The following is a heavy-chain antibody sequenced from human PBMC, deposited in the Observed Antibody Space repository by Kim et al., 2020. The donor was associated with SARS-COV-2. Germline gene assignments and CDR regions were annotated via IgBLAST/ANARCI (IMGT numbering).Heavy chain of an antibody. Sequence: SQTLSLTCAISGDIVSSDSAAWNWLRQSPSRGLEWLGRTYYRSRWRHDLADSVESRITINADTSKNQVSLHLTSVTPEDTAVYYCARDKEYYSSGRYLGSPLAHWGQGPLVTVSS. CDR1: GDIVSSDSAA. J-gene: IGHJ4*02. D-gene: IGHD3-10*01. CDR3: ARDKEYYSSGRYLGSPLAH. V-gene: IGHV6-1*01. CDR2: TYYRSRWRH.